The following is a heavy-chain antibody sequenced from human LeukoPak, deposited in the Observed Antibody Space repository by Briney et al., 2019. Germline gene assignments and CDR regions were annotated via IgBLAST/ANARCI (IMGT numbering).Heavy chain of an antibody. D-gene: IGHD3-22*01. CDR1: GFTFSSYA. CDR2: ISGSGGST. J-gene: IGHJ3*02. V-gene: IGHV3-23*01. Sequence: GGSLRLSCAASGFTFSSYAMSWVRQAPGKGLEWVSAISGSGGSTYYADSVKGRFTISRDNSKNTLYLQMNSLRAEATAVYYCAKDSSGYLHFDIWGQGTMVTVSS. CDR3: AKDSSGYLHFDI.